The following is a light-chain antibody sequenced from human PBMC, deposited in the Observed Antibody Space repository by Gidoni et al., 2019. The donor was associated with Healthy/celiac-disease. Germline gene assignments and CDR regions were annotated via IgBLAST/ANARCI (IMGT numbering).Light chain of an antibody. CDR3: LQCGHSPPT. J-gene: IGKJ1*01. CDR2: GAS. Sequence: EIVLTQSPGTLSLSPGERATLSCRASQSVSSSYFAGYQQKPGQAPRLLIYGASSRASGIPDRFSGSGSGTDFTLTISRLEPEDFAVYHCLQCGHSPPTFGQGTKVEIK. CDR1: QSVSSSY. V-gene: IGKV3-20*01.